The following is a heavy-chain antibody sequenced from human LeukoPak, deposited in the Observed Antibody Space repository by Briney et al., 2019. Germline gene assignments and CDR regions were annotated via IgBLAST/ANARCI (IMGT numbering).Heavy chain of an antibody. Sequence: SETLSLTCAVSGGSISSSNWWSWVRQPPGKGLGWIGEIYHSGSTNYNPSLKSRVTISVDKSKNQFSLKLSSVTAADTAVYYCARDKRQASGRGLDYWGQGTLVTVSS. CDR3: ARDKRQASGRGLDY. D-gene: IGHD1-1*01. J-gene: IGHJ4*02. V-gene: IGHV4-4*02. CDR1: GGSISSSNW. CDR2: IYHSGST.